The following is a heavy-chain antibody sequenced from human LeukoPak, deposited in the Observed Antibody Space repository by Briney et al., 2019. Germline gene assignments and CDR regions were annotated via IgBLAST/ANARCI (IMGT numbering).Heavy chain of an antibody. J-gene: IGHJ3*02. V-gene: IGHV3-21*01. Sequence: GGSLRLSCAASGFTLRSYTMNWVRQAPEKGLEWVSSITITSNYIFYTDSVRGRFTISRDNAQNSLSLQMNSLRAEDTAVYYCARDDGGDFNDAFDIWGQGTLVTVSS. CDR1: GFTLRSYT. D-gene: IGHD2-21*02. CDR2: ITITSNYI. CDR3: ARDDGGDFNDAFDI.